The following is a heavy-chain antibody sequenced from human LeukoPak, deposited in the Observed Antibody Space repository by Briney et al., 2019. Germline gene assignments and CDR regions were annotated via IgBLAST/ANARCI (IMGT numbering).Heavy chain of an antibody. D-gene: IGHD2-2*03. Sequence: SETLSLTCTVSGGSTSSYYWSWIRQPPGKGLEWIGYIYYSGSTNYNPSLKSRVTISVDTSKNQFSLKLSSVTAADTAVYYCARVGYCSSTSCLGYDLWSGYYPFDYWGQGTLVTVSS. CDR3: ARVGYCSSTSCLGYDLWSGYYPFDY. CDR2: IYYSGST. J-gene: IGHJ4*02. V-gene: IGHV4-59*01. CDR1: GGSTSSYY.